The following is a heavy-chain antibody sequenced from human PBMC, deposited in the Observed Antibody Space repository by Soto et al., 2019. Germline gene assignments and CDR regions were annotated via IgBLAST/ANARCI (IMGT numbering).Heavy chain of an antibody. J-gene: IGHJ4*02. Sequence: EVQLVESGGGLVQPGGSLRLSCAASGFIFNNYWMSWVRQAPGKGLEWVANIKQDGSEKYYVDSVKGRFTISRDNAKKSLYLQMNSLRAEDTAVYYCARGKMTVTYFDYWGQGTLVTVSS. CDR3: ARGKMTVTYFDY. V-gene: IGHV3-7*01. D-gene: IGHD4-17*01. CDR1: GFIFNNYW. CDR2: IKQDGSEK.